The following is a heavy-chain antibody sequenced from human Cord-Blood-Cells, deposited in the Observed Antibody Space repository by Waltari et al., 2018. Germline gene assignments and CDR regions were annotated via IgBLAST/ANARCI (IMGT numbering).Heavy chain of an antibody. CDR2: INSDGSSP. Sequence: EVQLVESGGGLVQPGGSRRLYWPASGSTCGSSWCHWFAKAPGKGLVWVSRINSDGSSPSYSDSVKGRFTISRDNAKNTLYLQMNSLRAEDTAVYYCARGLTGDRGDAFDIWGQGTMVTVSS. D-gene: IGHD7-27*01. V-gene: IGHV3-74*01. J-gene: IGHJ3*02. CDR1: GSTCGSSW. CDR3: ARGLTGDRGDAFDI.